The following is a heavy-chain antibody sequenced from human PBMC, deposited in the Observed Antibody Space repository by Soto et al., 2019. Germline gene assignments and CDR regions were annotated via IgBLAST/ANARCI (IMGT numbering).Heavy chain of an antibody. Sequence: SETLSLTCTVSGGSISSYYWSWIRQPPGKGLEWIGYIYYSGSTNYNPSLKSRVTISVDTSKNQFSLKLSSVTAADTAVYYCARLETSIAVAGKYNWFAPWGQGTLVTVSS. CDR3: ARLETSIAVAGKYNWFAP. V-gene: IGHV4-59*08. J-gene: IGHJ5*02. CDR2: IYYSGST. CDR1: GGSISSYY. D-gene: IGHD6-19*01.